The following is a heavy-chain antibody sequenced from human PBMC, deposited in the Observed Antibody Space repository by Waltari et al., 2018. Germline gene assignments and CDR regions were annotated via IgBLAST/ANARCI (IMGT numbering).Heavy chain of an antibody. CDR1: GGSISSGSYY. Sequence: QVQLQESGPGLVKPSQTLSRTCTVSGGSISSGSYYWSWIRQPAGKGLEWIGYIYTSGSTNYNPSLKSRVTISVDTSKNQFSLKLSSVTAADTAVYYCAGRTSSYDLLYYYYGMDVWGQGTTVTVSS. CDR2: IYTSGST. CDR3: AGRTSSYDLLYYYYGMDV. J-gene: IGHJ6*02. D-gene: IGHD1-1*01. V-gene: IGHV4-61*09.